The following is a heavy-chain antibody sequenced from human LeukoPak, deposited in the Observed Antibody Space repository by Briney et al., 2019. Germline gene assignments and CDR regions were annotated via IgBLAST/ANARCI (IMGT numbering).Heavy chain of an antibody. V-gene: IGHV1-8*01. D-gene: IGHD1-26*01. Sequence: ASVKVSCKASGYTFTSYDINWVRQATGQGLEWMGWMNPNSGNTGYAQKFQGRVTMTRNTSISTAYMELSSLRSEDTAVYYCARSNFKVGASLPGYWGEGTLVTVSS. CDR1: GYTFTSYD. CDR2: MNPNSGNT. J-gene: IGHJ4*02. CDR3: ARSNFKVGASLPGY.